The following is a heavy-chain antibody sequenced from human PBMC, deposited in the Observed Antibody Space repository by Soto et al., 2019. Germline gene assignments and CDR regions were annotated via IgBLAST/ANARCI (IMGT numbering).Heavy chain of an antibody. Sequence: QVQLVQSGAEVKKPGASVKVSCKASGYTFTSYGISWVRQAPGQGLEWMGWISAYNGNTNYAQKHRARATMTPAHPPSPPYMELRGLRSDDRAVYYCARDYRLWGGNPEDYWGQGTLVTVSS. D-gene: IGHD3-3*01. CDR3: ARDYRLWGGNPEDY. J-gene: IGHJ4*02. V-gene: IGHV1-18*04. CDR1: GYTFTSYG. CDR2: ISAYNGNT.